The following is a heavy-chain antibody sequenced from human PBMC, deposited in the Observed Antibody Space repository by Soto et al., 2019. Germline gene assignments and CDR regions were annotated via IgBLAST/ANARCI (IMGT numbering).Heavy chain of an antibody. V-gene: IGHV4-59*01. CDR1: GGSITSSY. J-gene: IGHJ6*02. CDR3: ARGEDAFFYYGLDV. CDR2: IYDTGISGYTPST. Sequence: TSETLSLTCTVSGGSITSSYWSWIRRPPGKGLEWIAYIYDTGISGYTPSTSYNPSLKSRVTMSVDTSKSQFSLKLTSVNAADTAVYYCARGEDAFFYYGLDVWGQGSTVTVSS.